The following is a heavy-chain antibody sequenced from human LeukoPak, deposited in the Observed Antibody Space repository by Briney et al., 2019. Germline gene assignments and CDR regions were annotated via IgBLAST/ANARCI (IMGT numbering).Heavy chain of an antibody. J-gene: IGHJ3*02. Sequence: GASVKVSCKASGGTFSNYAIVWVRQAPGQGLQWMGRIIPILGITNYAQKFQGRVTVTADKSTSTAYMELSSLRSEDTAVYYCARDLRDLDYSDSRGSDDAFDIWGQGTMVTVSS. CDR2: IIPILGIT. D-gene: IGHD3-22*01. V-gene: IGHV1-69*04. CDR1: GGTFSNYA. CDR3: ARDLRDLDYSDSRGSDDAFDI.